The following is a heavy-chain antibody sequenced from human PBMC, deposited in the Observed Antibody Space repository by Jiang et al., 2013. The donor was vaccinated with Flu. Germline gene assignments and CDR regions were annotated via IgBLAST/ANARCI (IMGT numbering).Heavy chain of an antibody. CDR3: ATYSAYCSGGSCYRPQFDY. Sequence: SGAEVKKPGASVKVSCKASGYTFTGYFIHWVRQAPGQGLEWMGWINPNSGGTSYAQKFQGRVTMTRDTSISTAYMELSRLRSDDTALYYCATYSAYCSGGSCYRPQFDYWGQGTLVTVS. V-gene: IGHV1-2*02. CDR1: GYTFTGYF. D-gene: IGHD2-15*01. CDR2: INPNSGGT. J-gene: IGHJ4*02.